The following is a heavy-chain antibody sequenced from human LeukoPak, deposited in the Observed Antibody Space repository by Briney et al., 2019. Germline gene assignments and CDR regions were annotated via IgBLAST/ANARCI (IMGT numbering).Heavy chain of an antibody. D-gene: IGHD1-26*01. CDR2: ITTSSSYT. J-gene: IGHJ6*03. V-gene: IGHV3-21*01. CDR3: SRDPNSGAYGETYYNFMAV. CDR1: GFSFSSYN. Sequence: GGSLRLSCEASGFSFSSYNMDWVRQTPGKGLEWISSITTSSSYTFYADSVKGRFTISRDNARNSLYLQMNSLTAEDTAVYYCSRDPNSGAYGETYYNFMAVWGKGTTVTISS.